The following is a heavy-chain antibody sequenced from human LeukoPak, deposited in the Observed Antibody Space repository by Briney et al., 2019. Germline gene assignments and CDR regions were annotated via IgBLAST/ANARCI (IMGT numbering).Heavy chain of an antibody. CDR3: ARDGAGSELDY. D-gene: IGHD1-14*01. Sequence: TGGSLRLSCAASGFTFSSYSMIWVRQAPGKGLEWVSYISSSSSTIYYADSVKGRFTISRDNAKNSLYLQMNSLRAEDTAVYYCARDGAGSELDYWGQGTLVTVSS. CDR1: GFTFSSYS. J-gene: IGHJ4*02. V-gene: IGHV3-48*01. CDR2: ISSSSSTI.